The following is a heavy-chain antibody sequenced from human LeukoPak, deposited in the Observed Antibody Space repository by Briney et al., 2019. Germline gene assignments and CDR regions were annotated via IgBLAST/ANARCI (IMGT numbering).Heavy chain of an antibody. CDR2: INWNGGST. CDR3: ARGMVVIVNGPFDY. Sequence: GGSLRLSCAASGFTFSSYSMNWVRQAPGKGLEWVSGINWNGGSTGYADSVKGRFTISRDNAKNSLYLQINSLRADDTALYHCARGMVVIVNGPFDYWGQGILVTVSS. V-gene: IGHV3-20*01. CDR1: GFTFSSYS. J-gene: IGHJ4*02. D-gene: IGHD2-21*01.